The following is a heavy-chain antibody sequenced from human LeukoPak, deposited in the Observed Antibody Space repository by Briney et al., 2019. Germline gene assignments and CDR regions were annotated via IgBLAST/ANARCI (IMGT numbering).Heavy chain of an antibody. CDR1: GGSFSGYY. CDR2: IYYSGST. CDR3: ARGLNDSWTGENY. J-gene: IGHJ4*02. V-gene: IGHV4-34*01. D-gene: IGHD3-3*01. Sequence: SETLSLTCAVYGGSFSGYYWGWIRQPPGKGLEWIGSIYYSGSTNYNPSLKSRVTISLDTSKSQFSLKVRYVTAADTAVYYCARGLNDSWTGENYWGQGTLVTVSS.